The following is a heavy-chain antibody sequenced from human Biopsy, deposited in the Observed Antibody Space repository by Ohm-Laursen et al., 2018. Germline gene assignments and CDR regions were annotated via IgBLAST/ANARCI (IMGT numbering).Heavy chain of an antibody. J-gene: IGHJ4*02. V-gene: IGHV4-34*08. CDR3: GNEIYGRDY. D-gene: IGHD4-17*01. CDR1: GATSSDYY. CDR2: IDRSGNT. Sequence: SETLSLTCVVYGATSSDYYWSWIRQPPGKGLEWLGQIDRSGNTNYNPSLKGRLTISASTSKNQFSLKLTSVTAADTAVYFCGNEIYGRDYWGQGALVTVSS.